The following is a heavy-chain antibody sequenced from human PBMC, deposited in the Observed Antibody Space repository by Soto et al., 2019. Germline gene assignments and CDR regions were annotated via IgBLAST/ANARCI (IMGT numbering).Heavy chain of an antibody. Sequence: SETLSLTCTVSGGSISSSYWSWIRQPPGKGLEWIGYMYDSGSTNYNPSLRSRVTISVDTSKKQFSLKLSSVTAADTAVYYCARGSGNYYYYGLDVWGQGTTVTVSS. CDR2: MYDSGST. V-gene: IGHV4-59*01. CDR3: ARGSGNYYYYGLDV. D-gene: IGHD1-26*01. J-gene: IGHJ6*02. CDR1: GGSISSSY.